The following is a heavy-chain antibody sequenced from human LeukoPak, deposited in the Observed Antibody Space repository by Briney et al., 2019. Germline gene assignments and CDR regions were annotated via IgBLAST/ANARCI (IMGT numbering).Heavy chain of an antibody. V-gene: IGHV1-69*13. D-gene: IGHD1-26*01. CDR3: ARDLGDSGSYYVVAFDY. CDR2: IIPIFGTA. J-gene: IGHJ4*02. Sequence: SVKVSCKASGGTFSSYAISWVRQAPGQGLEWMGGIIPIFGTANYAQKFQGRVTITADESTSTAYMELSSLRSEDTAVYYCARDLGDSGSYYVVAFDYWGQGTLVTVSS. CDR1: GGTFSSYA.